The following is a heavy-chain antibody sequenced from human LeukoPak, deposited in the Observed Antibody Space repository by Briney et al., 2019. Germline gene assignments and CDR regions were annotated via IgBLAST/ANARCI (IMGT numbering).Heavy chain of an antibody. CDR3: AREDSKVNYYGMDV. J-gene: IGHJ6*02. Sequence: GGSLRLSCAASGFTFSSYWMSWVRQAPGKGLEWVANIKQDGSEKYYVDSVKGRFTTSRDNAKNSLYLQMNSLRAEDTAVYYCAREDSKVNYYGMDVWGQGTTVTVSS. CDR2: IKQDGSEK. CDR1: GFTFSSYW. V-gene: IGHV3-7*01. D-gene: IGHD4-4*01.